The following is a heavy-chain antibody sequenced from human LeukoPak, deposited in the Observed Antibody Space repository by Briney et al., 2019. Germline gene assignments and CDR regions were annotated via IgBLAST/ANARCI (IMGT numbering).Heavy chain of an antibody. CDR2: IYFSGST. CDR3: AGRRYSFDAFDI. Sequence: ASETLSLTCTVSGGSISSYYWSWIRQPPGKGLEWIGSIYFSGSTYYNPSLKSRVTISADTSKNQFSLKLSSVTAADTAVYYCAGRRYSFDAFDIWGQGTMVTVSS. D-gene: IGHD5-18*01. V-gene: IGHV4-59*05. J-gene: IGHJ3*02. CDR1: GGSISSYY.